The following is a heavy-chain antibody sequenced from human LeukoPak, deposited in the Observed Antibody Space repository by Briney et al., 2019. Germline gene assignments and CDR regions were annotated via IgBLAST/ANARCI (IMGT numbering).Heavy chain of an antibody. D-gene: IGHD5-24*01. Sequence: ASVKVSCKASGGTFSIYAISWVRQAPGQGLEWMGGIIPIFGTANYAQKFQGRVTITADESTSTAYMELSSLRSEDTAVYYCARGVAGMATITPWDYWGQGTLVTVSS. CDR1: GGTFSIYA. CDR3: ARGVAGMATITPWDY. V-gene: IGHV1-69*13. CDR2: IIPIFGTA. J-gene: IGHJ4*02.